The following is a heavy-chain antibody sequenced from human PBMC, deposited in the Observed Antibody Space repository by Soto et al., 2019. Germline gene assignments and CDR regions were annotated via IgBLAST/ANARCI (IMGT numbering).Heavy chain of an antibody. D-gene: IGHD2-15*01. V-gene: IGHV3-23*01. CDR1: GFTFSSYA. J-gene: IGHJ1*01. Sequence: GGSLRLSCAASGFTFSSYAMSWVRQAQGKGLEWVSAISGSGGSTNYPGSVKGRFTISRENSKNTLYLQMNSLRAEDTAVYYCATQEGYCSGGSCSTEYFQHWGQGTLVTVSS. CDR3: ATQEGYCSGGSCSTEYFQH. CDR2: ISGSGGST.